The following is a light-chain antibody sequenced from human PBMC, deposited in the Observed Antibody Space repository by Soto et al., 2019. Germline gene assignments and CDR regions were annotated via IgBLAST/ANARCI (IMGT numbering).Light chain of an antibody. J-gene: IGKJ1*01. CDR2: GAS. V-gene: IGKV3-15*01. Sequence: EXVXTQSXATXSVXPGERATLSCRASQSVSSNLAWYQQKPGQAPRLLIYGASTRATGIPARFSGSGSGTEFTLTISSLQSEDFAVYYCQQYYNWPRTFGQGTKVEIK. CDR3: QQYYNWPRT. CDR1: QSVSSN.